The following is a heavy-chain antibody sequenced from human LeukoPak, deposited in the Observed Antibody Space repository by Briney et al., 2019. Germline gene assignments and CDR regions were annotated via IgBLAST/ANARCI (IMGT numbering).Heavy chain of an antibody. CDR2: INPNSGGT. CDR3: ASPAPDYDSSGLSFDY. D-gene: IGHD3-22*01. Sequence: ASVKVSCKASGYTFTGYYMHWVRQAPGQGLEWMGWINPNSGGTNCAQKFQGRVTITRDTSASTAYMELSSLRSEDTAVYYCASPAPDYDSSGLSFDYWGQGTLVTVSS. CDR1: GYTFTGYY. V-gene: IGHV1-2*02. J-gene: IGHJ4*02.